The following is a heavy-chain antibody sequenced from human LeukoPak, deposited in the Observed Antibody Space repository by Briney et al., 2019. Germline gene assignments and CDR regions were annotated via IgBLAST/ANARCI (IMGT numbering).Heavy chain of an antibody. D-gene: IGHD4-11*01. CDR2: IEQDGSEE. J-gene: IGHJ4*02. V-gene: IGHV3-7*05. CDR3: ARGEVDSNVDY. CDR1: GXTFSNYW. Sequence: PGGSLRLSCAASGXTFSNYWMHWVRQAPGKGQEWVANIEQDGSEEYYVDSVKGRFTISRDNAKNSLYLQMNSLRAEDTAVYYCARGEVDSNVDYWGQGTLVTVSS.